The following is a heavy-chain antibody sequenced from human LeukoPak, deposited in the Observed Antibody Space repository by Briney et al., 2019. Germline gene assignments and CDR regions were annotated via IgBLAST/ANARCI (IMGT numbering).Heavy chain of an antibody. CDR3: ASQTGYYKHCFDP. J-gene: IGHJ5*02. CDR2: VSYGGST. V-gene: IGHV4-39*01. CDR1: GGSISSNNYY. Sequence: PSETLSLTCTVSGGSISSNNYYWGWVRQPPGKGLEWSGSVSYGGSTYYNPSLRSRVTISVDTSKNQFSLKVRSVTAADTAFYYCASQTGYYKHCFDPWGQGTLVTVSS. D-gene: IGHD3-9*01.